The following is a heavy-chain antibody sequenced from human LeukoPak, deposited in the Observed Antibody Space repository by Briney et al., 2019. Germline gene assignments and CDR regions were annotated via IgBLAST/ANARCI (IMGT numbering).Heavy chain of an antibody. V-gene: IGHV3-30*18. CDR2: ISYDGSNK. D-gene: IGHD4-17*01. Sequence: GGSLRLSCAASRFTFNHHAMYWVRQAPGKGLEWVAVISYDGSNKYYADSVKGRFTISRDNSKNTLYLQMNSLRAEDTAVYYGAKEMASTVTNYFYYGMDVWGQGTTVTVSS. CDR1: RFTFNHHA. J-gene: IGHJ6*02. CDR3: AKEMASTVTNYFYYGMDV.